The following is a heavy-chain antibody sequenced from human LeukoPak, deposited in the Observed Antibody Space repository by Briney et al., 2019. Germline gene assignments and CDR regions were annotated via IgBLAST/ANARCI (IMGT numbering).Heavy chain of an antibody. CDR2: INPNSGGT. CDR1: GYTFTGYY. Sequence: ASVKVSCKASGYTFTGYYMHWVRQAPGQGLEWMGWINPNSGGTNYAQKFQGRATMTRDTSISTAYMELSRLRSDDTAVYYCARDLSAMVRGVTNYWGQGTLVTVSS. J-gene: IGHJ4*02. V-gene: IGHV1-2*02. D-gene: IGHD3-10*01. CDR3: ARDLSAMVRGVTNY.